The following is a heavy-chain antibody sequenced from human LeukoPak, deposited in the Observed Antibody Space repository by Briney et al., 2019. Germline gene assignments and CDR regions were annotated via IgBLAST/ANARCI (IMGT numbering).Heavy chain of an antibody. V-gene: IGHV4-59*01. CDR3: ARLVAAAGISQYNWFDP. J-gene: IGHJ5*02. CDR2: IYYSGST. CDR1: GGSIGSYY. Sequence: PSETLSLTCTVSGGSIGSYYWSWIRQPPGKGLEWIGYIYYSGSTNYNPSLKSRVTISVDTSKNQFSLKLSSVTAADTAVYYCARLVAAAGISQYNWFDPWGQGTLVTVSS. D-gene: IGHD6-13*01.